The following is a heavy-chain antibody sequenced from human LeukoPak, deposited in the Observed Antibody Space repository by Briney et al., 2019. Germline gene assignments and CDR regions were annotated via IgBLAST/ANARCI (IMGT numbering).Heavy chain of an antibody. CDR2: INTSVSTR. CDR1: GFTFSSYE. D-gene: IGHD6-13*01. Sequence: GSLRLSCAASGFTFSSYEMNWVRQAPGKGLEWVSYINTSVSTRYYADSVKGRFTISRDNAKNSLYLQMNSLRAEDTAVYYCARDSGPGYSSSWYDYWGQGTLVTVSS. V-gene: IGHV3-48*03. CDR3: ARDSGPGYSSSWYDY. J-gene: IGHJ4*02.